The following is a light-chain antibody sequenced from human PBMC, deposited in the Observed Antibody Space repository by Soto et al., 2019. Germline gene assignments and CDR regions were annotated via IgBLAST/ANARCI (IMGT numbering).Light chain of an antibody. CDR3: QHSTTWT. J-gene: IGKJ1*01. Sequence: DIQMTQSPSSLSASVGDRVTITCRASQGISTYLNWYQQKPGKAPKLLIYAASSLQSGVPSRFIVSGSETDFTLTISSMQPEDFATYSCQHSTTWTFGQGTKGEIK. CDR2: AAS. V-gene: IGKV1-39*01. CDR1: QGISTY.